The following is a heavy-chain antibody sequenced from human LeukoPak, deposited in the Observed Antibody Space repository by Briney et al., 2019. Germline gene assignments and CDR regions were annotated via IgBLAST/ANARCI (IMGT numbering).Heavy chain of an antibody. V-gene: IGHV3-23*01. CDR3: AKTARLNWFDP. D-gene: IGHD6-6*01. Sequence: GGSLSLSCAASGFTFNSYARMWVRGAPGKGRGWVSAIGGIHLSTYYADSVKGRFTISRDNSKNTLYLQMNSLRAEDTAVYYCAKTARLNWFDPWGQGTLVTVSS. J-gene: IGHJ5*02. CDR1: GFTFNSYA. CDR2: IGGIHLST.